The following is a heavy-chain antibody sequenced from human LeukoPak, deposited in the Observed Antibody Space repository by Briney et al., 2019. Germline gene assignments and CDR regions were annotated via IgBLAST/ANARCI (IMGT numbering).Heavy chain of an antibody. CDR2: INPSGGST. J-gene: IGHJ4*02. D-gene: IGHD2-15*01. Sequence: ASVKVSCKASGYTFTTYFLHWVRQAPGQGLEWMGIINPSGGSTTYAQKFQGRVTMTRDMSTSTVYMELSSLRSDDTAVYYCARLVGGVADYWGQGTLVTVSS. CDR3: ARLVGGVADY. V-gene: IGHV1-46*01. CDR1: GYTFTTYF.